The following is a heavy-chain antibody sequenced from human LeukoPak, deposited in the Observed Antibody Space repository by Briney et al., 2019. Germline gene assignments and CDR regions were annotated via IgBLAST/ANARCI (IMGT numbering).Heavy chain of an antibody. CDR2: IYYSGST. CDR1: GGSISSSSYC. Sequence: SETLSLTCTVSGGSISSSSYCWGWIRQPPGTGLEWIGSIYYSGSTYYSPSLKSRVTISVDTSKNQFSLKLSSVTAADTAVYYCARRGVGPWLLYPDAFDIWGQGTMVTVSS. J-gene: IGHJ3*02. V-gene: IGHV4-39*07. D-gene: IGHD3-9*01. CDR3: ARRGVGPWLLYPDAFDI.